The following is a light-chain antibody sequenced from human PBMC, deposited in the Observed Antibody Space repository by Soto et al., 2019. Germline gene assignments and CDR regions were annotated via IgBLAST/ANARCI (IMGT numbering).Light chain of an antibody. V-gene: IGKV3-11*01. CDR2: DAY. CDR3: QQRHMWPIT. J-gene: IGKJ5*01. Sequence: EVVLTQSPVTLSLSPGERATLSCRASQRFWGLLAWYQQKPGQAPRLLIYDAYNRATGIPPRFSGSGSGTDFTLTISSLEPEDSAVYYCQQRHMWPITFGQGTRLESK. CDR1: QRFWGL.